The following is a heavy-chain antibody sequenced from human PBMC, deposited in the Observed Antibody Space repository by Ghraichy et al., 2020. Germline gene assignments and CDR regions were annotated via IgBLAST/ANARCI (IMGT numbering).Heavy chain of an antibody. CDR3: ARVTIKSMDV. Sequence: GGSLRLSCAASGFTFSSYSMTWVRQAPGKGLEWVSYIRSISSTIYYADSVTGRFTISRDNAKNSLYLHMNSLRAESTAVYYCARVTIKSMDVWGQGTTVTVSS. V-gene: IGHV3-48*01. CDR1: GFTFSSYS. D-gene: IGHD3-10*01. CDR2: IRSISSTI. J-gene: IGHJ6*02.